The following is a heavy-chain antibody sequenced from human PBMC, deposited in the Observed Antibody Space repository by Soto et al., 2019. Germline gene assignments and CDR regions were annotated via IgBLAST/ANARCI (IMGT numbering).Heavy chain of an antibody. V-gene: IGHV6-1*01. CDR3: ARGLEPAAAFDI. Sequence: PSRGLEWLGRTYYRSKWYNDYAVSVKSRITINPDTSKNQFSLQLNSVTPEDTAVYYCARGLEPAAAFDIWGQGTMVT. CDR2: TYYRSKWYN. D-gene: IGHD1-1*01. J-gene: IGHJ3*02.